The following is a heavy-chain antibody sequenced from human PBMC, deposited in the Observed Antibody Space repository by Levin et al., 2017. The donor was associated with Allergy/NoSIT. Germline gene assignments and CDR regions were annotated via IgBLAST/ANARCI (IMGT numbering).Heavy chain of an antibody. J-gene: IGHJ6*02. V-gene: IGHV3-7*01. D-gene: IGHD3-16*02. Sequence: GGSLRLSCAASGFTFTTFWMTWVRQAPGKGLEWVANIERDGSETYYVDSVKGRFTISRDNAKNSVYLEMNSLRVDDTAVYYCAREEGWGYHCGMDVWGQGTTVTVSS. CDR2: IERDGSET. CDR1: GFTFTTFW. CDR3: AREEGWGYHCGMDV.